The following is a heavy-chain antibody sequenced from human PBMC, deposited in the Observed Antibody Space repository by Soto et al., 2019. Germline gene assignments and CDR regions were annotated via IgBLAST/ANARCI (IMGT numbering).Heavy chain of an antibody. J-gene: IGHJ6*02. CDR2: IYWDDDE. CDR1: GFSLNTGGVG. V-gene: IGHV2-5*02. Sequence: ITLKESGPTLVKPTQTLTLTCTFSGFSLNTGGVGVGWVRQPRGKAMEWLALIYWDDDERYRPSLRSRLNITKDTSKNQVVLTMTNTDPEDTATYYCVRNWRYYGGDYYYGMDAWGQGTTVTVSS. CDR3: VRNWRYYGGDYYYGMDA. D-gene: IGHD3-10*01.